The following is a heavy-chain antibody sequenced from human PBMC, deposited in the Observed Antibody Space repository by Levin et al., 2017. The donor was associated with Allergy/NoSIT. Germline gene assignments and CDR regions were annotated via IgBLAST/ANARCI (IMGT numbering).Heavy chain of an antibody. V-gene: IGHV1-8*01. Sequence: GESLKISCKASGYTFTSYDINWVRQATGQGLEWMGWMNPNSGNTGYAQKFQGRVTMTRNTSISTAYMELSSLRSEDTAVYYCALRGLGYDFWSGYYTGFDYWGQGTLVTVSS. CDR2: MNPNSGNT. D-gene: IGHD3-3*01. CDR1: GYTFTSYD. J-gene: IGHJ4*02. CDR3: ALRGLGYDFWSGYYTGFDY.